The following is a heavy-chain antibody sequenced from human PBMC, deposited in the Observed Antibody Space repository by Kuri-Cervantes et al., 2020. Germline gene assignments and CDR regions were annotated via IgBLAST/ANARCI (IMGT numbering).Heavy chain of an antibody. CDR1: GGSISSSSYY. CDR3: ATLKVGYYYMDV. Sequence: SETLSLTCTVSGGSISSSSYYWSWIRQPPGKGLEWIGYIYYSGSTYYNPSLKSRITISVDTSKNHFSLKLSSVTAADTAVYYCATLKVGYYYMDVWGKGTTVTVSS. V-gene: IGHV4-30-4*08. CDR2: IYYSGST. D-gene: IGHD1-26*01. J-gene: IGHJ6*03.